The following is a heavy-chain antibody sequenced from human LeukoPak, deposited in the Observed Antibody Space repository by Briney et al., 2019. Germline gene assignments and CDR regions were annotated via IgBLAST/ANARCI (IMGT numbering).Heavy chain of an antibody. CDR2: IKQGGREE. CDR3: ARDNGGWFDS. V-gene: IGHV3-7*03. CDR1: GFTFSSYA. Sequence: GESLRLPCAASGFTFSSYAMSWVRQAPGKGLEWVANIKQGGREEKYVGSVKGRFAISRDDAKSTLYLQMDSLSGDDTAVYYCARDNGGWFDSWGRGTLVTVSS. J-gene: IGHJ5*01. D-gene: IGHD3-10*01.